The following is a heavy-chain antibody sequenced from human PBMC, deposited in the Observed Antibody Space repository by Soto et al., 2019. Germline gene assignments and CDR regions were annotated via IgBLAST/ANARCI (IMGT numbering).Heavy chain of an antibody. CDR3: ASLVLEMATNPPGNWYFDL. Sequence: ASETLSLTCTVSGGSISSGGYYWSWIRQHPGKGLEWIGYIYYSGSTYYNPSLKSRVTISVDTSKNQFSLKLSSVTAADTAVYYCASLVLEMATNPPGNWYFDLWGRGTLVTSPQ. V-gene: IGHV4-31*03. D-gene: IGHD5-12*01. CDR1: GGSISSGGYY. J-gene: IGHJ2*01. CDR2: IYYSGST.